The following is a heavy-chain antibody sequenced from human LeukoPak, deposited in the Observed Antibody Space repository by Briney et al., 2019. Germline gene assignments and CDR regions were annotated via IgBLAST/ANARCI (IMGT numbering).Heavy chain of an antibody. V-gene: IGHV3-23*01. CDR2: ISGSGGST. CDR3: AKTYSGSYSDYFDY. J-gene: IGHJ4*02. Sequence: PGGSLRLSCAASGFTFSSYSMSWVRQAPGKGLEWVSAISGSGGSTYYADSVKGRFTISRDNSKNTLFLQMNSLRAEDTAVYYCAKTYSGSYSDYFDYWGQGTLVTVSS. CDR1: GFTFSSYS. D-gene: IGHD1-26*01.